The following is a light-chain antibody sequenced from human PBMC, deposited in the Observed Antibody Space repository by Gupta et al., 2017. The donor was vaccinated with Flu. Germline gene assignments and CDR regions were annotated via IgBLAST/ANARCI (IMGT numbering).Light chain of an antibody. V-gene: IGLV3-21*02. CDR2: DDS. CDR3: QVSDNNSDHPDVV. CDR1: NIGSQS. Sequence: SYVLTQPPSVSVAPGQTDRITCGGNNIGSQSVHWYQQKPGQAPALVVYDDSDRLSGIPERFSGSNSGNTATPTIRTVEAGEEADYYCQVSDNNSDHPDVVFGGGTKLTVL. J-gene: IGLJ2*01.